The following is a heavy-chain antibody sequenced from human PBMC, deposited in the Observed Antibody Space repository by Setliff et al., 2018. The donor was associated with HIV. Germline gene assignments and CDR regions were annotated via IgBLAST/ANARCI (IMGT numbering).Heavy chain of an antibody. D-gene: IGHD3-10*01. V-gene: IGHV1-18*01. CDR1: GYSFSSYG. Sequence: ASVKVSCKASGYSFSSYGVSWVRQAPGHSLEWMGWINVGNGDTKYSQEFQGRISITRDTSTNTAYMELNSLRSDDTAVYFCARGALLAVFDFDHWGQGTQVTVSS. CDR3: ARGALLAVFDFDH. J-gene: IGHJ4*02. CDR2: INVGNGDT.